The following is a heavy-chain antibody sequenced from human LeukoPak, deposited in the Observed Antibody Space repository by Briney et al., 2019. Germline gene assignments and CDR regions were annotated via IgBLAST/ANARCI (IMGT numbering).Heavy chain of an antibody. D-gene: IGHD7-27*01. CDR1: GGSISSHF. J-gene: IGHJ4*02. Sequence: SETLSLTCTVSGGSISSHFWTWIRQPPGKGLQWIGYVYHSGNTNYNPSLRSRASMSIDKSKSQFSLKLSSVTAADTAVYYCASRKLGNDYWGQGTLVTVSS. CDR2: VYHSGNT. CDR3: ASRKLGNDY. V-gene: IGHV4-59*11.